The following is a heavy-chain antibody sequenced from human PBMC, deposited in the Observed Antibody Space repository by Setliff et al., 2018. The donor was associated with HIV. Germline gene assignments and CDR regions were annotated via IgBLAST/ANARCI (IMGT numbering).Heavy chain of an antibody. D-gene: IGHD1-26*01. CDR2: IYTSGST. V-gene: IGHV4-61*09. CDR3: ARRRPPPSGSYSKYYMDV. CDR1: GVSIRSDVYY. J-gene: IGHJ6*03. Sequence: SETLSLTCTVSGVSIRSDVYYWSWIRQPAGKGLEWIGHIYTSGSTNYNPSLKSRVTISVDTSKNQFSLKVSSVTAADTAVYYCARRRPPPSGSYSKYYMDVWGKGTTVTVSS.